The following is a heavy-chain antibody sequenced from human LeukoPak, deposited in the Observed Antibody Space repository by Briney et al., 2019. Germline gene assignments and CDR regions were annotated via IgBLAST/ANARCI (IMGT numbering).Heavy chain of an antibody. CDR2: IRYDGSNK. J-gene: IGHJ3*02. CDR1: GFTFDDYA. Sequence: QSGGSLRLSCAASGFTFDDYAMHWVRQAPGKGLEWVAFIRYDGSNKYYADSVKGRFTISRDNSKNTLYLQMNSLRAEDTAVYYCAKVEYSSSWNDAFDIWGQGTMVTVSS. CDR3: AKVEYSSSWNDAFDI. D-gene: IGHD6-13*01. V-gene: IGHV3-30*02.